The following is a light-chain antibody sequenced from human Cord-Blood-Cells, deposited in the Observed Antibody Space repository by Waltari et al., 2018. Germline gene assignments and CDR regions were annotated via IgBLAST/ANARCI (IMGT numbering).Light chain of an antibody. J-gene: IGLJ3*02. CDR3: AAWDDSLSGPV. CDR1: SPNTGSNY. Sequence: QSVLTQPPSASGTPGQRVTTSCSGSSPNTGSNYVSWYQQLPGTAPKLLIYRNNQRPSGVPDRFSGSKSGTSASLAISGLRSEDEADYYCAAWDDSLSGPVFGGGTKLTVL. CDR2: RNN. V-gene: IGLV1-47*01.